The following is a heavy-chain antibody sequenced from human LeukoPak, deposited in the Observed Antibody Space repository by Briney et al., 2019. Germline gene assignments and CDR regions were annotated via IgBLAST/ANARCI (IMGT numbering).Heavy chain of an antibody. CDR2: IWYDGSNK. D-gene: IGHD1-26*01. J-gene: IGHJ4*02. V-gene: IGHV3-30*02. CDR3: AKDGGSYSLDY. CDR1: GFTFNNSD. Sequence: GGSLRLSCAASGFTFNNSDMHWVRQAPGKGLEWVAFIWYDGSNKYYTDSVKGRFTVSRDNSKNTVYLQMNTLRFEDTAMYYCAKDGGSYSLDYWGLGTLVTVSS.